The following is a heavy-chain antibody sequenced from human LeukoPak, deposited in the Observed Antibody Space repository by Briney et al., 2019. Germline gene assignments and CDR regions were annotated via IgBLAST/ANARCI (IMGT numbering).Heavy chain of an antibody. D-gene: IGHD4-17*01. CDR2: IYYSGST. CDR3: ARTTLMTTLDY. V-gene: IGHV4-39*07. J-gene: IGHJ4*02. Sequence: WVRQPPGKGLEWIGSIYYSGSTYYNPSLKSRVTISVDTSKNQFSLKLSSVTAADTAVYYCARTTLMTTLDYWGQGTLVTVSS.